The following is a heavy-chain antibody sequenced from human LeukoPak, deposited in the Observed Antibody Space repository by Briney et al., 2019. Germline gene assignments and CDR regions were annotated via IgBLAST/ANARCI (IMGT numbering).Heavy chain of an antibody. CDR2: IYYSGST. D-gene: IGHD3-10*01. J-gene: IGHJ4*02. CDR3: ARVRGSGSFYLDY. V-gene: IGHV4-31*03. Sequence: SETLSLTCTVSGGSISSGGYYWSWIRQHPGKGLEWIGYIYYSGSTYYNPSLKSRVTISVDTSKNQFSLKLSSVTAADTAVYYCARVRGSGSFYLDYWGQGTLVTVSS. CDR1: GGSISSGGYY.